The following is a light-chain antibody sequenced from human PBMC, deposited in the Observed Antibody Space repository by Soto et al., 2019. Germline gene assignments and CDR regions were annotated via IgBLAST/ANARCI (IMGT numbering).Light chain of an antibody. Sequence: QSALTQPASVSGSRGQSITISCTGTSSDVGGYNYVSWYQQQSGKAPKLMIHEVSNRPSGVSNRFSGSKSGNTASLTISGLQAEDEADYYCGTWDSSLSAGVFGGGTKLTVL. J-gene: IGLJ2*01. CDR2: EVS. CDR1: SSDVGGYNY. V-gene: IGLV2-14*01. CDR3: GTWDSSLSAGV.